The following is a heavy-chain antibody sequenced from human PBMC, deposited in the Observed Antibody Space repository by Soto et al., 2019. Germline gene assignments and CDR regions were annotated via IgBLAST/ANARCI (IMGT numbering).Heavy chain of an antibody. Sequence: GESLKISCIGSGYSFTSYWNSWVRQMPGKGLEWMGRIDPSDSYTNFSPSFQGHVTISADKSISTAYLQWSSLKASDTAMYYCARHVWYSNYVGYGIDVWGQGTTVTVSS. CDR1: GYSFTSYW. CDR3: ARHVWYSNYVGYGIDV. V-gene: IGHV5-10-1*01. J-gene: IGHJ6*02. D-gene: IGHD4-4*01. CDR2: IDPSDSYT.